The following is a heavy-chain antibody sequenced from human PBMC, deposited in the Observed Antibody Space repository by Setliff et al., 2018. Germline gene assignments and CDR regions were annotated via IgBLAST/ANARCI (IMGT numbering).Heavy chain of an antibody. Sequence: ASVKVSCKASGGTFSSYAISWVRQAPGQRLEWMGWINAGNGNTKYSQKFQGRVTITRDTSANTAYMELSSLRSEDTAVYYCARDTYIGDFWSGYYIQGQFDPWGQGTLVTVSS. D-gene: IGHD3-3*01. CDR1: GGTFSSYA. CDR3: ARDTYIGDFWSGYYIQGQFDP. V-gene: IGHV1-3*01. J-gene: IGHJ5*02. CDR2: INAGNGNT.